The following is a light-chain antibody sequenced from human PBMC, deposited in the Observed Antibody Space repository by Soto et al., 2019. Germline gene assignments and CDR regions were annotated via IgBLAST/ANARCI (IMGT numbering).Light chain of an antibody. CDR2: SAS. J-gene: IGKJ1*01. Sequence: ETVLTQSPATLSVSPGERVTLSCRASQSLNSNLAWYQQKLGQAPRVLIYSASTRATGVPARFSGSGSGTEFILTITSLQSEDFGLYYCHECNFWPWTFGQGTRVEIK. V-gene: IGKV3-15*01. CDR3: HECNFWPWT. CDR1: QSLNSN.